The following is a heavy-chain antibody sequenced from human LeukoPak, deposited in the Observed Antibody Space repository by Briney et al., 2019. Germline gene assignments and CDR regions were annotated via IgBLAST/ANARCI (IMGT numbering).Heavy chain of an antibody. V-gene: IGHV4-34*01. Sequence: PSETLSLTCIVSGGSISNYYWSWIRQPPGKGLEWIGEINHSGSTNYNPSLKSRVTISVDTSKNQFSLKLSSVTAADTAVYYCAREGIAAAGNWFDPWGQGTLVTVSS. J-gene: IGHJ5*02. CDR2: INHSGST. CDR3: AREGIAAAGNWFDP. CDR1: GGSISNYY. D-gene: IGHD6-13*01.